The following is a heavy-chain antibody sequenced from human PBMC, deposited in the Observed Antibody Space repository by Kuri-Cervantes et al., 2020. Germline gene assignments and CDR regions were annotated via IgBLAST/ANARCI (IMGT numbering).Heavy chain of an antibody. CDR3: AREKSDTAMVTYQDY. J-gene: IGHJ4*02. V-gene: IGHV3-33*01. Sequence: GESLKISCAASGFTFSSYGMHWVRQAPGKGLEWVAVIWYDGSNKYYADSVKGRFTISRDNSKNTLYLQMNSLRAEDTAVYYCAREKSDTAMVTYQDYWGQGTLVTVSS. CDR2: IWYDGSNK. CDR1: GFTFSSYG. D-gene: IGHD5-18*01.